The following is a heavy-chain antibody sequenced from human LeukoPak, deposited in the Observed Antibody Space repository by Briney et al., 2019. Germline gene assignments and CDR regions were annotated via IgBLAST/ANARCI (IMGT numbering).Heavy chain of an antibody. CDR3: ARDYTGYFGMDV. J-gene: IGHJ6*02. CDR1: GFAFSSFG. Sequence: PGKSLRLSCAASGFAFSSFGMHWVRQAPGKGLEWVAVISYDGRNKWYAESVKGRFTISRDDSVKTVYLQASGLRAEDTAIYYCARDYTGYFGMDVWGQGTTVTVSS. V-gene: IGHV3-30*03. CDR2: ISYDGRNK.